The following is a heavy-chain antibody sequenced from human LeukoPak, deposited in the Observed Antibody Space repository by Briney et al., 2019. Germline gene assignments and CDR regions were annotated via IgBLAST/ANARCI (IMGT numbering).Heavy chain of an antibody. CDR2: ISYDGSNK. CDR1: GFTFSSYA. J-gene: IGHJ6*02. V-gene: IGHV3-30-3*01. CDR3: ARATRTLEGGPPADYYYYGMDV. Sequence: GRSLTLSCAASGFTFSSYAMHWVRQAPGKGLEWVAVISYDGSNKYYADSVKGRFTISRDNSKNTLYLQMNSLRAEDTAVYYCARATRTLEGGPPADYYYYGMDVWGQGTTVTVSS. D-gene: IGHD2-15*01.